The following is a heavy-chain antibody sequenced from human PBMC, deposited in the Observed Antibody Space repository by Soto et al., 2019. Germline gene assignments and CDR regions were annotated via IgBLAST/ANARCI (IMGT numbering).Heavy chain of an antibody. CDR3: ARLRSGYFTGFDF. D-gene: IGHD3-3*01. CDR2: INPSGGST. Sequence: ASVKVSCKASGYTFTSYYMHWVRQAPGQGLEWMGIINPSGGSTSYAQKFQGRVTMTRDTSKNTVYLQMNSLRAEDTAFYYCARLRSGYFTGFDFWGLGTLVTVSS. V-gene: IGHV1-46*01. CDR1: GYTFTSYY. J-gene: IGHJ4*02.